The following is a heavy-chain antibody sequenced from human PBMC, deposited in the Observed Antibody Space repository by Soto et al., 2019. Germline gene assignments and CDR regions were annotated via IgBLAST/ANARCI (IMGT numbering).Heavy chain of an antibody. J-gene: IGHJ4*02. V-gene: IGHV5-51*01. CDR3: ARRYYYDSSGYYHGADY. CDR1: GYSFTSYW. Sequence: GESLKSSCKGSGYSFTSYWIGWVRQMPGKGLEWMGIIYPGDSDTRYSPSFQGQVTISADKSISTAYLQWSCLKASDTAMYYCARRYYYDSSGYYHGADYWGQGTLVTVSS. CDR2: IYPGDSDT. D-gene: IGHD3-22*01.